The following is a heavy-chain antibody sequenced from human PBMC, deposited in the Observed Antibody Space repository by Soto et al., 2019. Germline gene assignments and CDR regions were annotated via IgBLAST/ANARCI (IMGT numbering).Heavy chain of an antibody. CDR3: AYGSSSAWIDF. J-gene: IGHJ4*02. CDR2: AYFSGGNT. V-gene: IGHV4-39*01. Sequence: SETLSLTCSVSGDSMRGYHFYWAWIRQAPGKGLEWIGSAYFSGGNTYYNPSLKSRVSIFVDTSKNEFSLRLTSLTAADTAVYFCAYGSSSAWIDFWGQGTLVTVSS. D-gene: IGHD6-25*01. CDR1: GDSMRGYHFY.